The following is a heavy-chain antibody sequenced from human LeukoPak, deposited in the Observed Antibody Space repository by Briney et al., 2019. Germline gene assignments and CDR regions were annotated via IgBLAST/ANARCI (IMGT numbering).Heavy chain of an antibody. CDR1: GDSISSGPSY. J-gene: IGHJ4*02. V-gene: IGHV4-39*07. D-gene: IGHD3-16*02. CDR3: ARGLSDYVWGSYPY. Sequence: NPSETLSLTCTVSGDSISSGPSYWGWIRQPPGKGLEWIGEISHSGNTNHNPSLKTRVTMSVDTSKKQFSLKLTSVTAADTAVYYCARGLSDYVWGSYPYWGQGTLVTVSS. CDR2: ISHSGNT.